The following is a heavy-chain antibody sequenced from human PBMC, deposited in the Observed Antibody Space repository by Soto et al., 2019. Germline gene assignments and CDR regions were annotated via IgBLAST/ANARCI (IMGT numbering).Heavy chain of an antibody. CDR3: AKVRVLLWFGDLVD. CDR2: ISGSGGST. D-gene: IGHD3-10*01. V-gene: IGHV3-23*01. J-gene: IGHJ4*02. Sequence: EVQLLESGGGLVQPGGSLRLSCAASGFTFSSYAMSWVRQAPGKGLEWVSAISGSGGSTYYADSVKGRFTISRDTSKNTLYLQMNSLRAEDTAVYYCAKVRVLLWFGDLVDWGQGTLVTVSS. CDR1: GFTFSSYA.